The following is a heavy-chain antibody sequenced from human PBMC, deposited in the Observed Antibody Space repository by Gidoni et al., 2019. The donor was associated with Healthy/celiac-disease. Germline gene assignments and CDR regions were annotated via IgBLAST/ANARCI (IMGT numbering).Heavy chain of an antibody. CDR1: GFTHSSYS. V-gene: IGHV3-21*01. CDR3: ASSYGDYVVGWFDP. D-gene: IGHD4-17*01. Sequence: EVQPVESGGGPVTSGGSLRLTRPASGFTHSSYSMNCVRQAPGKGLEWVSSISSNSSYIYYADSMKSRFAISRDNAKISLYLQMNSLRAEDTAGYYCASSYGDYVVGWFDPWGQGTLVTVSS. CDR2: ISSNSSYI. J-gene: IGHJ5*02.